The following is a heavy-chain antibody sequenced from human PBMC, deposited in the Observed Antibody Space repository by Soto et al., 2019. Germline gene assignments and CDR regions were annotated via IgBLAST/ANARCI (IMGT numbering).Heavy chain of an antibody. J-gene: IGHJ6*02. CDR3: AKGDCLYDNYYGMEV. D-gene: IGHD3-9*01. CDR1: GFTFSLYA. Sequence: EEQLLESGGGLVQPGGSLRLSCAASGFTFSLYAMSWVRHTPGKGLEWVASISGSGERTYYADSVKGRFTISKDNSKNSVFLQMNSRRAEDTAEYYCAKGDCLYDNYYGMEVWGQGTSVTVSS. V-gene: IGHV3-23*01. CDR2: ISGSGERT.